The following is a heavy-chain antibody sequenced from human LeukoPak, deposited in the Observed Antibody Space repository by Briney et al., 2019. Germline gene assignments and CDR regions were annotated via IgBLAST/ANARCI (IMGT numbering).Heavy chain of an antibody. CDR3: ALDYGMFLDGMDV. CDR2: INHTGST. D-gene: IGHD4-17*01. V-gene: IGHV4-34*01. CDR1: GGPLSGYY. J-gene: IGHJ6*02. Sequence: SETLSLTCVVYGGPLSGYYWSWIRQTPGKGLEWIGEINHTGSTNYNPSLRSRVTMSVDTTQKQLSLKLTSVTAVDTAVYYCALDYGMFLDGMDVWGQGTTVTVSS.